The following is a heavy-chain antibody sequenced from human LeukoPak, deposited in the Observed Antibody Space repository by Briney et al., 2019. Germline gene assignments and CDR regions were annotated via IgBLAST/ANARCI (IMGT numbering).Heavy chain of an antibody. D-gene: IGHD6-19*01. V-gene: IGHV7-4-1*02. CDR3: ARGAVANGRYYFDY. CDR1: GYTFTTYT. J-gene: IGHJ4*02. Sequence: GASVKVSCKASGYTFTTYTMNWVRQAPGQGLEWMGWINTNTGNPTYAQGFTGQFVFSLDTSVSTAYLQISSLKAEDTAVYYCARGAVANGRYYFDYWGQGTLVTVSS. CDR2: INTNTGNP.